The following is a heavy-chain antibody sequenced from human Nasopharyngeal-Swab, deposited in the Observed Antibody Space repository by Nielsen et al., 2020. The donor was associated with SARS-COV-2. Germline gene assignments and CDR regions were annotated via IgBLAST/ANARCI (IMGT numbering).Heavy chain of an antibody. J-gene: IGHJ4*02. CDR2: ISYDGSNK. CDR3: ASTPLDSSGYYYAFHY. D-gene: IGHD3-22*01. V-gene: IGHV3-30-3*01. CDR1: GFTFSRYT. Sequence: GESLKISCAASGFTFSRYTMHWVRQASGKGLEWVAVISYDGSNKYYADSVKGRFTISRDISKNTLYLQMNSLRAEDTAVFYCASTPLDSSGYYYAFHYWGRGTLVTVSS.